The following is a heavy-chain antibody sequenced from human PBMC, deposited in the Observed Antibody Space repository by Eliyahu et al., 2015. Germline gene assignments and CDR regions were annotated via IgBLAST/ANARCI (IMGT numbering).Heavy chain of an antibody. CDR1: GYTLTELS. CDR2: YDPEEGDT. D-gene: IGHD4-17*01. CDR3: TTDDGITTSVTTVGFQH. J-gene: IGHJ1*01. Sequence: QVQLVQSGAEVKKPGAXVKVSCKVSGYTLTELSIHWVRXVPGKGPEWMGGYDPEEGDTIYAQTFLGRVTMTEDSATDTAFMELSGLRSEDTAVYYCTTDDGITTSVTTVGFQHWGQGTLVTVSS. V-gene: IGHV1-24*01.